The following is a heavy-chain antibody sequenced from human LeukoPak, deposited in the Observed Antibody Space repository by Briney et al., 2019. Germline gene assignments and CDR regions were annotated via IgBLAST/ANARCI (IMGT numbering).Heavy chain of an antibody. Sequence: PGGSLRLSCAASGFTYSTYWMHWVRQVPGKGLVWVSRINNDGSRTNYADSVKGRFTISRDNAKNTVFLQMNSLGVEDTAVYYCARDDAAAGIIFDYWGQGTLVTVSS. CDR1: GFTYSTYW. J-gene: IGHJ4*02. D-gene: IGHD6-13*01. CDR2: INNDGSRT. CDR3: ARDDAAAGIIFDY. V-gene: IGHV3-74*01.